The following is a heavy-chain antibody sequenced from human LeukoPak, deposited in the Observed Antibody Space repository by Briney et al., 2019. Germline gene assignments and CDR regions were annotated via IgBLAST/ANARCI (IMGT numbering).Heavy chain of an antibody. Sequence: ASVKVSCKASGYTFTGYYMHWVRPAPGQGLAWMGWINPNSGGTNYAQKLQGRVTMTTDTSTSTAYMELRSLRSDDTAVYYCARAGIVGATLDYWGQGTLVTVSS. CDR1: GYTFTGYY. CDR2: INPNSGGT. V-gene: IGHV1-2*02. CDR3: ARAGIVGATLDY. D-gene: IGHD1-26*01. J-gene: IGHJ4*02.